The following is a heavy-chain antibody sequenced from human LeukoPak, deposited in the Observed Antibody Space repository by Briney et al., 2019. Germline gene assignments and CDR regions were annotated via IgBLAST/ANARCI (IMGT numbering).Heavy chain of an antibody. CDR3: AKRGVVIRVILVGFHKEAYYFDS. V-gene: IGHV3-23*01. Sequence: GGSLRLSCAASGFTFRSYAVSWVRQAPGKGPEWVSTVSTRAGTTYYADSVKGRFTISRDNPKNTLYLQLNSLRAEDTAVYFCAKRGVVIRVILVGFHKEAYYFDSWGQGALVTVSS. CDR2: VSTRAGTT. D-gene: IGHD3-10*01. J-gene: IGHJ4*02. CDR1: GFTFRSYA.